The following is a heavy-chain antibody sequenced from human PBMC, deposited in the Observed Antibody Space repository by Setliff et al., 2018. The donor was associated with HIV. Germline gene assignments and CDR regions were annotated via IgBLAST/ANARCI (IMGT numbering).Heavy chain of an antibody. J-gene: IGHJ4*02. Sequence: GRSLRLSCAAPGIIFSNYGMHWVRQAPGKGLEWVAVISYDGSCKYYADSVKGRFTISRDNSKNTLYLQMNSLRAEDTAVYYCAKDPHLIVGATGGLIDYWGQGTLVTVSS. CDR3: AKDPHLIVGATGGLIDY. CDR2: ISYDGSCK. V-gene: IGHV3-30*18. D-gene: IGHD1-26*01. CDR1: GIIFSNYG.